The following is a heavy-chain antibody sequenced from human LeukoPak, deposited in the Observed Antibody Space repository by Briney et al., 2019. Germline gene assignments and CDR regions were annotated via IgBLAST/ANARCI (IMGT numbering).Heavy chain of an antibody. CDR2: ISYDGSNK. D-gene: IGHD3-10*01. CDR3: AKDSGYYGSGSYSWFDP. CDR1: GFTFSSHG. V-gene: IGHV3-30*18. Sequence: PGRFLRLSCAASGFTFSSHGMHWVRQAPGKGLEWVAVISYDGSNKYYADSVKGRFTISRDNSKNTLYLQMNSLRAEDTAVYYCAKDSGYYGSGSYSWFDPWGQGTLVTVSS. J-gene: IGHJ5*02.